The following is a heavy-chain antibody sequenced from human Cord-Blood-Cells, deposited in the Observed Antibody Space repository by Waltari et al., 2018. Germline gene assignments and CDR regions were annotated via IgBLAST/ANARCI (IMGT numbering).Heavy chain of an antibody. CDR2: INHSGRT. CDR1: GGSFSGYY. V-gene: IGHV4-34*01. Sequence: QVQLQQWGAGLLKPSETLSLTCAVYGGSFSGYYWSWIRQPPGKGLEWIGEINHSGRTNYKPSLKGGVTISVDTSKNQFSLKLSSVPAADTAVYYCARTSYYYDSSGYYYGYFDLWGRGTLVTVSS. J-gene: IGHJ2*01. CDR3: ARTSYYYDSSGYYYGYFDL. D-gene: IGHD3-22*01.